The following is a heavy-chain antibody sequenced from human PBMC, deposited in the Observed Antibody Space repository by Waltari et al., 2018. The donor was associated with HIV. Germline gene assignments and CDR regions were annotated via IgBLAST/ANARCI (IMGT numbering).Heavy chain of an antibody. CDR3: ARLRDGYNPFDY. J-gene: IGHJ4*02. CDR2: IFSNDEK. Sequence: QVTLKESGPVLVKPTETLTLTCTVSGFSLSNARMGVSWIRQPPGKALEWLAHIFSNDEKSYSTSLKSRLTISKDTSKSQVVLTMTNMDPVDTATYYCARLRDGYNPFDYWGQGTLVTVSS. CDR1: GFSLSNARMG. V-gene: IGHV2-26*01. D-gene: IGHD5-12*01.